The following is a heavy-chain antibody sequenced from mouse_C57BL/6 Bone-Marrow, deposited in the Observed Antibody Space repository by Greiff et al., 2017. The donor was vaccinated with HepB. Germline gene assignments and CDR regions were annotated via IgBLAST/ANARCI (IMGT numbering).Heavy chain of an antibody. CDR3: ARTPLYGNYGGGFDY. D-gene: IGHD2-1*01. Sequence: VQLQQSGAELVRPGSSVKLSCKASGYTFTSYWMDWVKQRPGQGLEWIGNIYPSDSETHYNQKFKDKATLPVDKSSSTAYMELARLTSEDSAVYYCARTPLYGNYGGGFDYWGQGTTLTVSS. CDR2: IYPSDSET. V-gene: IGHV1-61*01. J-gene: IGHJ2*01. CDR1: GYTFTSYW.